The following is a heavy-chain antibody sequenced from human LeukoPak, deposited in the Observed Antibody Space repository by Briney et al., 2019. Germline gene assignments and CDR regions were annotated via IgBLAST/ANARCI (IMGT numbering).Heavy chain of an antibody. Sequence: SETLSLTCNVSGDSITSGAFYWAWIRQSPGKGLEWIGNVYYSGSTQYNPSLRRRVSISMDKTKNQFSLNLNSVSVTDTAIYYCARRDYAAWFDPWGQGTLVTVSS. CDR3: ARRDYAAWFDP. CDR2: VYYSGST. CDR1: GDSITSGAFY. J-gene: IGHJ5*02. D-gene: IGHD4/OR15-4a*01. V-gene: IGHV4-39*01.